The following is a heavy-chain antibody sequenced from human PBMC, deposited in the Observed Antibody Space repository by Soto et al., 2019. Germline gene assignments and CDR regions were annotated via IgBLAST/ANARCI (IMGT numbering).Heavy chain of an antibody. CDR1: GFSLTTSGEG. CDR3: AHRISGTYFDY. CDR2: IYWNTERRDER. Sequence: QITLKESGPALVKPTETLTLTCIFSGFSLTTSGEGVGWIRQPPGKALEWLALIYWNTERRDERRSNPSLRSRLTITKDTSKNQVALTMTNMDPVDTATYYCAHRISGTYFDYWGQGTLVTVSS. V-gene: IGHV2-5*01. J-gene: IGHJ4*02.